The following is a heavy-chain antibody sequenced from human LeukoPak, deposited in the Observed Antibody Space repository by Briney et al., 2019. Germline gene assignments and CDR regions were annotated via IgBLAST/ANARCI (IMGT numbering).Heavy chain of an antibody. CDR1: GVTFSSYA. V-gene: IGHV3-30-3*01. CDR3: ARDSDWNCD. J-gene: IGHJ4*02. Sequence: GSLRLSCAASGVTFSSYAMHWVRQAPGKGLEWVAVISYDGSNKYYADSVKGRFTISRDNSKNTLYLQMNSLRAEDTAVYYCARDSDWNCDWGQGTLVTVSS. CDR2: ISYDGSNK. D-gene: IGHD1-7*01.